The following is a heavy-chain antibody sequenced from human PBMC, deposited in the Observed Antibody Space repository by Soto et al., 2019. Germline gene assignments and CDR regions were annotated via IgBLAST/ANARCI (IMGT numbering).Heavy chain of an antibody. CDR1: GFTFSSYS. J-gene: IGHJ4*02. CDR3: ARGKGCSGGSCYFDY. V-gene: IGHV3-21*01. D-gene: IGHD2-15*01. Sequence: EVQLVESGGGLVKPGGSLRLSCAASGFTFSSYSMNWVRQASGKGLEWVSSISSSSSYIYYADSVKGRFTISRDNAKNSLYLQMNSLRAEDTAVYYCARGKGCSGGSCYFDYWGQGTLVTVSS. CDR2: ISSSSSYI.